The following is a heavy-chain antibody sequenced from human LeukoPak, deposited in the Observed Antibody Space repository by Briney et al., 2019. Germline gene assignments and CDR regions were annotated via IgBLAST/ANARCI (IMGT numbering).Heavy chain of an antibody. D-gene: IGHD3-22*01. CDR1: GFTFSSNY. CDR3: ARGLRSYDSNGYYYDY. V-gene: IGHV3-53*01. CDR2: IYSGGST. J-gene: IGHJ4*02. Sequence: GGSLRLSCAASGFTFSSNYMSWVRQAPGKGLEWVSVIYSGGSTYYADSVKGRFTISRDNSKNTLYLQMNSLRVEDTAVYYCARGLRSYDSNGYYYDYWGRGTLVTVSS.